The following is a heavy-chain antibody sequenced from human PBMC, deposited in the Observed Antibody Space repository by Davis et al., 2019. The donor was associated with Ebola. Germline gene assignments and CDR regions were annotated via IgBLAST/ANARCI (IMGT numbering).Heavy chain of an antibody. CDR3: ARGSVAYYYDSSGYGGRMAWLDP. Sequence: MPSETLSLTCTVSGGSISSYYWGWIRQPPGKGLEWIGYISYSGSTNYNPSLKSRVTISADTSKNQFSLKLSSVTAADTAVYYCARGSVAYYYDSSGYGGRMAWLDPWGQGTLVTVSS. V-gene: IGHV4-59*01. CDR1: GGSISSYY. D-gene: IGHD3-22*01. CDR2: ISYSGST. J-gene: IGHJ5*02.